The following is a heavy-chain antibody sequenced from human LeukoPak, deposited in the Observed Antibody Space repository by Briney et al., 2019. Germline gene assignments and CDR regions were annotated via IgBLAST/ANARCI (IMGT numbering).Heavy chain of an antibody. CDR3: ARGGYCSGGTCYSYNAFDL. V-gene: IGHV3-48*03. Sequence: GGPLRLSCAASGFTFRSYEMNWVRQAPGKGLEWVSYISSSGTIYYTDSVKGRFTISRDNAKNSLYLHMNSLRAEDTAVYYCARGGYCSGGTCYSYNAFDLWGQGTMVTVSS. D-gene: IGHD2-15*01. CDR1: GFTFRSYE. J-gene: IGHJ3*01. CDR2: ISSSGTI.